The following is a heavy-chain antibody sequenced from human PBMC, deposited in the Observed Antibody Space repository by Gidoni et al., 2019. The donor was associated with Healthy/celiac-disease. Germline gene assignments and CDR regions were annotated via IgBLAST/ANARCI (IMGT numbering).Heavy chain of an antibody. CDR2: IYSGGST. D-gene: IGHD6-13*01. Sequence: EMQLVEPGGGVMQPGGYLGISCAASGCTVSSNYMSWVRQAPGKGLEWVSVIYSGGSTYYADSVKGRFTISRDNSKNTLYLQMNSLRAEDTAVYYCARVIAAARVDYWGQGTLVTVSS. V-gene: IGHV3-53*01. J-gene: IGHJ4*02. CDR1: GCTVSSNY. CDR3: ARVIAAARVDY.